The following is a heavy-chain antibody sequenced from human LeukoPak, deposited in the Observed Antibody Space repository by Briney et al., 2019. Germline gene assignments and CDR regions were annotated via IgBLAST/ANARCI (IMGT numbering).Heavy chain of an antibody. CDR3: ARRGRVVGATAALDY. J-gene: IGHJ4*02. D-gene: IGHD1-26*01. Sequence: SSETLSLTCTVSGGSISSYYWSWIRQPPGKGLEWIGYIYYSGSTNYNPSLKSRVTISVDTPKNQFSLKLSSVTAADTAVYYCARRGRVVGATAALDYWGQGTLVTVSS. V-gene: IGHV4-59*01. CDR1: GGSISSYY. CDR2: IYYSGST.